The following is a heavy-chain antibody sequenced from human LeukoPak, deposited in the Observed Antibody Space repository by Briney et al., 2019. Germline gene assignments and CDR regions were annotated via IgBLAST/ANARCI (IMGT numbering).Heavy chain of an antibody. CDR3: ARDQRGYYYDSSGYYFSDP. D-gene: IGHD3-22*01. CDR1: GGSISSYY. Sequence: SETLSLTCTVSGGSISSYYWSWIRQPAGKGLEWIGRIYTSGSTNYNPSLKSRVTMSVDTSKNQFSLKLSSVTAADTAVYYCARDQRGYYYDSSGYYFSDPWGQGTLVTVSS. J-gene: IGHJ5*02. CDR2: IYTSGST. V-gene: IGHV4-4*07.